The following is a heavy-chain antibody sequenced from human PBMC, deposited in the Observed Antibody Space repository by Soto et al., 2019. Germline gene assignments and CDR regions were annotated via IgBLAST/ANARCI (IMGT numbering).Heavy chain of an antibody. D-gene: IGHD3-10*01. CDR1: GCSISSDIHY. CDR2: IYYSGNI. Sequence: SETLSLTCTVSGCSISSDIHYWGWIRQPPGKGLEWIGTIYYSGNIYNNPSLRSRVTISMDTSKNQFSLRLTSVTAADTAVYYCARHTDCGSGSSCLGSDNMDTDAFDIWGQGTMVT. J-gene: IGHJ3*02. CDR3: ARHTDCGSGSSCLGSDNMDTDAFDI. V-gene: IGHV4-39*01.